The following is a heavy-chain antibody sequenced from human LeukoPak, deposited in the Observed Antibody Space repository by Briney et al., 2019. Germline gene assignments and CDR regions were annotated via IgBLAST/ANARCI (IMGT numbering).Heavy chain of an antibody. CDR1: GGSLRGYY. D-gene: IGHD6-13*01. V-gene: IGHV4-34*01. CDR3: ARGLEYSSSWHTINWFDP. Sequence: PSETLSLTCAVYGGSLRGYYWNWIRQPPGKGLEWIGEINHSGSTNYNPSLKSRVTISVDTSKNQFSLKLSSVTAADTAVYYCARGLEYSSSWHTINWFDPWGQGTLVTVSS. CDR2: INHSGST. J-gene: IGHJ5*02.